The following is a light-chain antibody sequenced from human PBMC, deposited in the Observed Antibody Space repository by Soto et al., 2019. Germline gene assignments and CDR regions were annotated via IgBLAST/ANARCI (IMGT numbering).Light chain of an antibody. CDR2: DAS. CDR3: QQYNSYPVT. J-gene: IGKJ1*01. CDR1: QSISSW. V-gene: IGKV1-5*01. Sequence: DIQMTQSPSTLSASVGDRVTITCRASQSISSWLAWYQQKPGKAPKLLIYDASSLESGVPSRFSGSGSGTEFTXTISSLQPDDFATYYCQQYNSYPVTFGQGTKVEIK.